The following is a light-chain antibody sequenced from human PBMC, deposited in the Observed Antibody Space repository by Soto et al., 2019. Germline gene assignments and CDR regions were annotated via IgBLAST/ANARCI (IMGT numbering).Light chain of an antibody. Sequence: QAVVTQPPSVSGAPGQRVTISCTGSSSNIGAGYDVQWYQQLPGTAPKLLIYGNSNRPSGVPDRFSGSKSGTSASLAITGLQAEDEVDYYCQSYDSSLSGVVFGGGTNVTVL. J-gene: IGLJ2*01. V-gene: IGLV1-40*01. CDR1: SSNIGAGYD. CDR3: QSYDSSLSGVV. CDR2: GNS.